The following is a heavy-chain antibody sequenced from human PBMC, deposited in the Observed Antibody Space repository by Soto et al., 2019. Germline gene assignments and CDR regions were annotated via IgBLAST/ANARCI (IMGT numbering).Heavy chain of an antibody. CDR2: ISGGSGPTI. CDR1: GFTFSNYN. J-gene: IGHJ6*03. D-gene: IGHD2-2*03. V-gene: IGHV3-48*01. Sequence: EVQLVESGGGLVQPGGSLRLSCAASGFTFSNYNMNWVRQAPGKGLEWVSYISGGSGPTIYYADSVKGRFTISRDNAENSLYLQMNSLRAEDAAVYYCASGYCTSTSCPVGGYYYMDVWGKGTTVTVSS. CDR3: ASGYCTSTSCPVGGYYYMDV.